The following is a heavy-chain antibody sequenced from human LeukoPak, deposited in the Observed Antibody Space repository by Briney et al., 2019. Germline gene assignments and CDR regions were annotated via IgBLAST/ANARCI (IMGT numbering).Heavy chain of an antibody. D-gene: IGHD2-15*01. CDR2: ISAYNGNT. CDR1: GYTFTSYG. V-gene: IGHV1-18*01. CDR3: ARDPHLGCSGGSCYLPLVSYYDSSGYYSDY. J-gene: IGHJ4*02. Sequence: ASVKVSCKASGYTFTSYGISWVRQAPGQGLEWVGWISAYNGNTNYAQKLQGRVTMTTDTSTSTAYMELRSLRSDDTAVYYCARDPHLGCSGGSCYLPLVSYYDSSGYYSDYWGQGTLVTVSS.